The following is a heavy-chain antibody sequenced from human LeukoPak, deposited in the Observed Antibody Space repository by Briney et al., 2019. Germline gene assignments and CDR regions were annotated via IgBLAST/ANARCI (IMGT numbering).Heavy chain of an antibody. V-gene: IGHV1-8*01. D-gene: IGHD1-14*01. J-gene: IGHJ5*02. CDR2: VHPDNGNT. CDR1: GYPFTKWE. CDR3: ATGPRNDP. Sequence: EASVKVSCKTSGYPFTKWEINWVRQAAGQGLEWLGWVHPDNGNTYYAQRFWGRVTMSRDTSTTTAYMELSGLRSNDTAVYFCATGPRNDPWGQGTLVTVSS.